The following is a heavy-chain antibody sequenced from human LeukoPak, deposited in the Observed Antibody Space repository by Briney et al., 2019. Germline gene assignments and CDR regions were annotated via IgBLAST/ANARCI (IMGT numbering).Heavy chain of an antibody. CDR1: GFTFSDYN. Sequence: GGSLRLSCAASGFTFSDYNISWIRQAPGKGREWVSSIRRSSRTKYYADSVKGLFTISRDNAKNSLFLQMHSLRAEDTAVYYCARVLRYCSGGNCYSGGLGYMDVWGKGTTVTISS. J-gene: IGHJ6*03. CDR3: ARVLRYCSGGNCYSGGLGYMDV. V-gene: IGHV3-11*01. CDR2: IRRSSRTK. D-gene: IGHD2-15*01.